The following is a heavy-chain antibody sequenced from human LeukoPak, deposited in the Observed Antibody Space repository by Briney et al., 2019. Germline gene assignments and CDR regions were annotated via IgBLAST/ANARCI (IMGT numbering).Heavy chain of an antibody. CDR3: ARGSYGGYDAY. J-gene: IGHJ4*02. V-gene: IGHV4-59*01. D-gene: IGHD5-12*01. CDR1: GGSISSYY. Sequence: SETLSLTCTVSGGSISSYYWSWIRQPPGKGLEWIGYIYYSGSTNYNPSLKSRVTISVDTSKNQFSLKLSSVTAADTAVYYCARGSYGGYDAYWGQGTLVTVSS. CDR2: IYYSGST.